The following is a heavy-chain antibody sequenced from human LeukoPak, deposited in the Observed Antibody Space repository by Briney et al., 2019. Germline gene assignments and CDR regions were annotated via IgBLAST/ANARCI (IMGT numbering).Heavy chain of an antibody. D-gene: IGHD2-21*02. J-gene: IGHJ4*02. CDR1: GGTFSSYA. CDR2: IIPIFGTA. V-gene: IGHV1-69*13. Sequence: ASVKVSCKASGGTFSSYAISWVRQPPGQGLEWMGGIIPIFGTANYAQKFQGRVTITADESTSTAYMELSSLRSEDTAVYYCAREYCGGDCYPYYFDYWGQGTLVTVSS. CDR3: AREYCGGDCYPYYFDY.